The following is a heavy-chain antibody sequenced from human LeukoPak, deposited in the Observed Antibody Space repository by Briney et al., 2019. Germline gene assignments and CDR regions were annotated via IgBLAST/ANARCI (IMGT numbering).Heavy chain of an antibody. CDR2: IYFSGST. CDR1: GGSISTYY. D-gene: IGHD1-1*01. Sequence: TSSETLSLTCTVSGGSISTYYWSWIRQPPGKGLEWIGYIYFSGSTNYNPSLKSRVTISVDTSKNQFSLKLSSVTAADTAVYYCARLTTWVGYCFDYWGQGTLVTVSS. CDR3: ARLTTWVGYCFDY. V-gene: IGHV4-59*01. J-gene: IGHJ4*02.